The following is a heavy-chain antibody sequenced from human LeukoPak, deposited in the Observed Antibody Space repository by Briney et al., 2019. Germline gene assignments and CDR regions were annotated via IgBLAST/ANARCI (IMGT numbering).Heavy chain of an antibody. J-gene: IGHJ4*02. CDR2: IYPGDSDT. CDR3: ARLYFYDTTGYIAY. V-gene: IGHV5-51*01. Sequence: YWSWIRQSPGKGLEWMGIIYPGDSDTRYSPSFQGQVTISADKSISTAYLQWSSLKASDTAMYYCARLYFYDTTGYIAYWGQGTLVTVSS. D-gene: IGHD3-22*01. CDR1: YW.